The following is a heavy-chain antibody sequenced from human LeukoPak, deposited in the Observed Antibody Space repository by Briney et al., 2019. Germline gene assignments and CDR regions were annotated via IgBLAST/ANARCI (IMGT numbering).Heavy chain of an antibody. Sequence: SQTLSLTCTVSGGSISSGGYYWSWIRQPPGEGLEWIAYNYHSGSTYYNPSLRSRVTISVDRSENQFSLKLNSVTAADTAVYYCARGEPYYFDYWGQGTLVTVSS. V-gene: IGHV4-30-2*01. J-gene: IGHJ4*02. CDR1: GGSISSGGYY. CDR2: NYHSGST. CDR3: ARGEPYYFDY.